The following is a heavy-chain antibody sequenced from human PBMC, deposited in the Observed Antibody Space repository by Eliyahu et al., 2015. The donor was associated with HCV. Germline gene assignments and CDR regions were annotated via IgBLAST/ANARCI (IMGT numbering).Heavy chain of an antibody. V-gene: IGHV3-23*01. CDR2: ISGSGGST. D-gene: IGHD3-10*01. CDR1: GFTFSSYA. Sequence: EVQLLESGGGLVQPGGSLRLSXAASGFTFSSYAMSWVRQAPGKGLEWVSAISGSGGSTYYADSVKGRFTISRDNSKNTLYLQMNSLRAEDTAVYYCAKDLPWFGDSKMLGFDYWGQGTLVTVSS. J-gene: IGHJ4*02. CDR3: AKDLPWFGDSKMLGFDY.